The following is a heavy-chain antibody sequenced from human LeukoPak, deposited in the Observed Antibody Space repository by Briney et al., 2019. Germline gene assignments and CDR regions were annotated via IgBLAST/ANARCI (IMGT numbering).Heavy chain of an antibody. CDR2: IYPGDSDT. V-gene: IGHV5-51*01. CDR1: GYSFTSYW. CDR3: ARLSQHVFFYGMDV. J-gene: IGHJ6*02. Sequence: GESLRISCKGSGYSFTSYWIGWVRHMRVKGLEWLGIIYPGDSDTRYSPSFQGQVTISADKSISTAYLQWSSLKASDTAMYYCARLSQHVFFYGMDVWGQGTTVTVSS. D-gene: IGHD2-2*01.